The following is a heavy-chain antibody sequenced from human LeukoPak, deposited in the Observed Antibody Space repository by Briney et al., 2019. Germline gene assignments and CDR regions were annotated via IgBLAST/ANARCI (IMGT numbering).Heavy chain of an antibody. CDR2: ISGSGGST. Sequence: PGGSLRLSCAASGFTFSSYAMSWVRQAPGKGLEWVSGISGSGGSTYYADSVKGRFTISRDNAKNSLYLQMNSLRAEDTAVYYCASGYRRLWLRNWGQGTLVTVSS. CDR3: ASGYRRLWLRN. J-gene: IGHJ4*02. V-gene: IGHV3-23*01. CDR1: GFTFSSYA. D-gene: IGHD5-18*01.